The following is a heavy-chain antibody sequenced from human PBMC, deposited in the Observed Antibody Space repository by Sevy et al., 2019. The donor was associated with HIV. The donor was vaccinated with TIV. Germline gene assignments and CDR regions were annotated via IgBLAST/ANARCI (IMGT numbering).Heavy chain of an antibody. CDR2: IYYSGST. CDR1: GGSISSYY. J-gene: IGHJ3*02. V-gene: IGHV4-59*01. CDR3: ARVPITMVRGVIRGGAFDI. Sequence: SETLSLTCTVSGGSISSYYWSWIRQPPGKGLEWIGYIYYSGSTNYNPSPKSRVTISVDTSKNQFSLKLSSVTAADTAVYYCARVPITMVRGVIRGGAFDIWGQGTMVTVSS. D-gene: IGHD3-10*01.